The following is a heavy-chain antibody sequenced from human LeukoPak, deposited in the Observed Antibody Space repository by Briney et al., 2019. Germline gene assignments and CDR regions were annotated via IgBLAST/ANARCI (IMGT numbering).Heavy chain of an antibody. Sequence: SETLSLTCAVSGYSISSGYYWGWIRQPPGKGLEWIGSIYHSGSTYYNPSLKSRVTISVDTSKNQFSLKLSSVTAAGTAVYYCARLEEDFWSGKPAIAIDYWGQGTLVTVSS. CDR3: ARLEEDFWSGKPAIAIDY. V-gene: IGHV4-38-2*01. D-gene: IGHD3-3*01. J-gene: IGHJ4*02. CDR1: GYSISSGYY. CDR2: IYHSGST.